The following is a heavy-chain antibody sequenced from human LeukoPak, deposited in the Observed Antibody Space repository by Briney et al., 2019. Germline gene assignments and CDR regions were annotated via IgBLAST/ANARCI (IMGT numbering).Heavy chain of an antibody. V-gene: IGHV4-59*08. CDR1: GGSISSSY. Sequence: SETLSLTCTVSGGSISSSYWSWIRQPPGKALEWIGYIYYSGSTNYNPSLKSRVTISVDTSKNQFSLRLSSVTAADTAVYYCARRSGYDYENWFDPWGQGTLVTVSS. D-gene: IGHD5-12*01. J-gene: IGHJ5*02. CDR3: ARRSGYDYENWFDP. CDR2: IYYSGST.